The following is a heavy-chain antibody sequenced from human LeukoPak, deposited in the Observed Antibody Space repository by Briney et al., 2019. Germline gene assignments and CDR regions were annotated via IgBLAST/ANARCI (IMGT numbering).Heavy chain of an antibody. J-gene: IGHJ5*02. CDR1: GGSISSYY. CDR2: IYTSGST. CDR3: ARVGDSSGYENWFDP. Sequence: TSETLSLTCTVSGGSISSYYWSWIRQPAGKGLERIGRIYTSGSTNYNPSLESRVTMSVDTSSNQFSLKLSSVTAADTAVYYCARVGDSSGYENWFDPWGQGTLVTVSS. D-gene: IGHD3-22*01. V-gene: IGHV4-4*07.